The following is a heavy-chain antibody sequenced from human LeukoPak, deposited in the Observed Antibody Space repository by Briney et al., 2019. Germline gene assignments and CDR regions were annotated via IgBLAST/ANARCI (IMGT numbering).Heavy chain of an antibody. J-gene: IGHJ3*02. D-gene: IGHD3-3*01. CDR1: GFTFSSYS. V-gene: IGHV3-21*01. CDR3: ARLSSTIFGVVKGVGDDAFDI. CDR2: ISSSSSYI. Sequence: GGSLRLSCAASGFTFSSYSMNWVRQAPGKGLELVSSISSSSSYIYYADSVKGRFTISRDNAKNSLYLQMNSLRAEDTAVYYCARLSSTIFGVVKGVGDDAFDIWGQGTMVTVSS.